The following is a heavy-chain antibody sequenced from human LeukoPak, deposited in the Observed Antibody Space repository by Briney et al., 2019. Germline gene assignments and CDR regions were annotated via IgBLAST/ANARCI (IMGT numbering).Heavy chain of an antibody. D-gene: IGHD3-10*01. J-gene: IGHJ4*02. CDR2: FDPEDGET. Sequence: ASVKVSCKVSGYTLTELSMQWLRQAPGKGREGMGGFDPEDGETIYAQKFQGRVTMTEDTSTDTAYMELSSLRSEDTAVYYCATSYGSGSYYLDYWGQGTLVTVSS. V-gene: IGHV1-24*01. CDR3: ATSYGSGSYYLDY. CDR1: GYTLTELS.